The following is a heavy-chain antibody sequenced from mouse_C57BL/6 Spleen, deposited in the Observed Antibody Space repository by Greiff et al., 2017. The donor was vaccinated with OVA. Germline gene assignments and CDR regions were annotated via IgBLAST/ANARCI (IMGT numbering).Heavy chain of an antibody. V-gene: IGHV1-59*01. CDR1: GYTFTSYW. CDR3: ARADYDED. CDR2: IDPSDSYT. J-gene: IGHJ2*01. D-gene: IGHD2-4*01. Sequence: QVQLQQPGAELVRPGTSVKLSCKASGYTFTSYWMHWVKQRPGQGLEWIGVIDPSDSYTNYNQKFKGKATLTVDTSSSTAYMQLSSLTSEDSAVYCCARADYDEDWGKGTTLTVSS.